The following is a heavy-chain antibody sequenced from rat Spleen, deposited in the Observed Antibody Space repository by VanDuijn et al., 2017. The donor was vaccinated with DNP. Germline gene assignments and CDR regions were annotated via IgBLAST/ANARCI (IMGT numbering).Heavy chain of an antibody. D-gene: IGHD1-12*02. CDR3: TRHQYYDGTYYNWFAY. V-gene: IGHV5-25*01. Sequence: EVQLVESGGGLVQPGRSLKLSCAALGFTFSNYYMAWVRQAPTKGLEWVASIINTGDSTYYPDSVRGRFTISRDNAESTLYLQMDSLRSEDTATYYCTRHQYYDGTYYNWFAYWGQGTLVTVSS. CDR2: IINTGDST. J-gene: IGHJ3*01. CDR1: GFTFSNYY.